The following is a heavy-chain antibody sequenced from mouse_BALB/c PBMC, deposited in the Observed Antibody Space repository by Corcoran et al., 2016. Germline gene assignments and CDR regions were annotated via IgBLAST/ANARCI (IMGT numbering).Heavy chain of an antibody. CDR2: INTYTGEP. V-gene: IGHV9-3-1*01. CDR1: GYTFTNYG. J-gene: IGHJ4*01. CDR3: AREPFALDY. D-gene: IGHD6-1*01. Sequence: QIQLVQSGPELKKPGETVKISCKASGYTFTNYGMNWVKQAPGKGLKWMGWINTYTGEPTYADDFKGRFAFSLETSASTAYLQISNLKNEDAATYFCAREPFALDYWGQGTAVTVSS.